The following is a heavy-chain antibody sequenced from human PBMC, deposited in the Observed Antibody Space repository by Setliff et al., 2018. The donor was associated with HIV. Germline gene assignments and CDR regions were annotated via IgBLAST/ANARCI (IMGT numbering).Heavy chain of an antibody. CDR3: ARAEGDAYNSLPYFDA. D-gene: IGHD1-1*01. CDR1: GGSMSRFY. Sequence: NLSLPCTVSGGSMSRFYWTWIRQPPREGLEWIGFVYSTGSINYSPSFRGRLTISLDTSENQFSLHLTSVTAADTAVYYCARAEGDAYNSLPYFDAWGPGALVTVSS. J-gene: IGHJ4*02. V-gene: IGHV4-59*01. CDR2: VYSTGSI.